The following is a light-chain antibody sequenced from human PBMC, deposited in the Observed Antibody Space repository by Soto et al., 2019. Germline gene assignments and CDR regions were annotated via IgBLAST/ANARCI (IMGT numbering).Light chain of an antibody. J-gene: IGKJ1*01. CDR1: QIVSSN. Sequence: EILMAHSPASLSVSPGERATLSCSGIQIVSSNLALYQQKPGQAPRLLIYGASSWATGIPARFSGSGSGTEFTLTISSLQSEDFAVYFCQQYNNWPRTFGQGTKVEI. CDR2: GAS. CDR3: QQYNNWPRT. V-gene: IGKV3-15*01.